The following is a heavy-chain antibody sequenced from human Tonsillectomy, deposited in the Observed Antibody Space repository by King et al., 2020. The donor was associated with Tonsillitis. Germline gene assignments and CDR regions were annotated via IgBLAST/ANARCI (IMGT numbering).Heavy chain of an antibody. Sequence: VQLVESGGGVVQPGRSLRLSCAASGFTFSSYAMHWVRQAPGKGLEWVAVISYDGSNKYYADSVKGRFTLSRDNSKNTLCLQMNSLRVEDTAVYYCAGDGYGSVQHYWYFDLWGRGPLVTVSS. CDR3: AGDGYGSVQHYWYFDL. CDR2: ISYDGSNK. V-gene: IGHV3-30-3*01. CDR1: GFTFSSYA. D-gene: IGHD3-10*01. J-gene: IGHJ2*01.